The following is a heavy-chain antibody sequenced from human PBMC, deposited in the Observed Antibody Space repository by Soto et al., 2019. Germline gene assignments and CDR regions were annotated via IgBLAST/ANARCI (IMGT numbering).Heavy chain of an antibody. D-gene: IGHD6-13*01. CDR2: ISHSGST. CDR3: ARGIAAAGPFDY. J-gene: IGHJ4*02. CDR1: GGSFSGYY. Sequence: QVQLQQWGAGLLKPSETLSLTCAVYGGSFSGYYWSWIRQPPGEGLEWIGEISHSGSTNYNPSLKSRVTISVDTSKNQFSLKLTSVTAADTAVYYCARGIAAAGPFDYWGQGTLVTVSS. V-gene: IGHV4-34*01.